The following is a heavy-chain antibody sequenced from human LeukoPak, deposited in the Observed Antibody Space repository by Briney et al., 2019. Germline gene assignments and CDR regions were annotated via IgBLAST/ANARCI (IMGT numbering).Heavy chain of an antibody. J-gene: IGHJ3*02. CDR3: ARTQLYSSSSGGAFDI. CDR2: IGTAGDT. V-gene: IGHV3-13*01. Sequence: GGSLRLSCAASGFTFSSYDMHWVRQATGKGLEWVSAIGTAGDTYYPGSVKGRFTISRENAKNSLYLQMNSLRAGDTAVYYCARTQLYSSSSGGAFDIWGQGTMVTVFS. D-gene: IGHD6-13*01. CDR1: GFTFSSYD.